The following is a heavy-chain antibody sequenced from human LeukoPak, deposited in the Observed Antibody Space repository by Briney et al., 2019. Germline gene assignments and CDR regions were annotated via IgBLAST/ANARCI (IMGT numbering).Heavy chain of an antibody. CDR3: ARDQGYCSSTSCHISWFDP. V-gene: IGHV4-61*08. J-gene: IGHJ5*02. Sequence: SETLSLTCTVSGGSISSGDYYWSWIRQPPGKGLEWIGYIYYSGSTYYNPSLKSRVTISVDTSKNQFSLKLSSVTAADTAVYYCARDQGYCSSTSCHISWFDPWGQGTLVTVSS. D-gene: IGHD2-2*01. CDR2: IYYSGST. CDR1: GGSISSGDYY.